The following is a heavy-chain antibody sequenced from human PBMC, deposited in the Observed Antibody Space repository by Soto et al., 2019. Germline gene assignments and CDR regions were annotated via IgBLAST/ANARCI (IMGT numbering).Heavy chain of an antibody. CDR2: MNPNSGNT. Sequence: ASVKVSCKASGYTFTSYDINWVRQATGQGLEWMGWMNPNSGNTGYAQKFQGRVTMTRNTSISTAYMELSSLRSEDTAVYYCARGSITIFGVVTWFDPWGQGTLVTVSS. J-gene: IGHJ5*02. D-gene: IGHD3-3*01. CDR3: ARGSITIFGVVTWFDP. V-gene: IGHV1-8*01. CDR1: GYTFTSYD.